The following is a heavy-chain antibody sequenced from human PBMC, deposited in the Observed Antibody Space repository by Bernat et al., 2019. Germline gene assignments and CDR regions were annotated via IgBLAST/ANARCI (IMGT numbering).Heavy chain of an antibody. CDR1: GFTFSSYG. Sequence: VQLVESGGGVVQPGRSLRLSCAASGFTFSSYGMHWVRQAPGKGLEWVAVIWYDGSNKYYADSVKGRFTISRDNSKNTLYLQMNSLRAEDTAVYYCAGGPYYYGSGSYKRLDYWGQGTLVTVSS. CDR2: IWYDGSNK. D-gene: IGHD3-10*01. CDR3: AGGPYYYGSGSYKRLDY. V-gene: IGHV3-33*01. J-gene: IGHJ4*02.